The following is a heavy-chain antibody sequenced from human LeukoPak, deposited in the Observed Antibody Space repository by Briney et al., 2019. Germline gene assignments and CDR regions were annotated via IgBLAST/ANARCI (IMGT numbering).Heavy chain of an antibody. J-gene: IGHJ4*02. CDR2: IYYSGST. Sequence: PSETLSLTCTVSGGSISSYYWSWIRQPPGKGLEWIGYIYYSGSTNYNPSLKSRVTISVDTSKNQFSLKLSSVTAADTAVYYCARDPRYFDWLSTTRAWGYFDYWGQGTLVTVSS. D-gene: IGHD3-9*01. V-gene: IGHV4-59*12. CDR1: GGSISSYY. CDR3: ARDPRYFDWLSTTRAWGYFDY.